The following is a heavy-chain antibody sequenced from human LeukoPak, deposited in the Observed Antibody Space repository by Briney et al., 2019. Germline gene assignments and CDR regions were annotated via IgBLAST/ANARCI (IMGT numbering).Heavy chain of an antibody. CDR2: IHHSGST. Sequence: PSETLSLTCAVYVESVSGYYWSWIRQPPGKGLEWIGEIHHSGSTNYNPSLESRVTLSVDTSKNQFSLRLTSVTAADTAVYYCARRPSGYYYFDYWGQGTLVTVSS. CDR1: VESVSGYY. J-gene: IGHJ4*02. D-gene: IGHD3-22*01. V-gene: IGHV4-34*01. CDR3: ARRPSGYYYFDY.